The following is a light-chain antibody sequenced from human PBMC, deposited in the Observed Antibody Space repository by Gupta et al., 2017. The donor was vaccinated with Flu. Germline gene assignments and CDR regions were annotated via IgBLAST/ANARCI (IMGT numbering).Light chain of an antibody. V-gene: IGLV1-40*01. Sequence: QSVLTQPPSVSGAPGQRVTISCTGTTSNIGADYDVHWYQQLPGTAPKLLIFRNSNRPSGVPDRFSGSKSGTAASLAITGLQAEDEAHYYCQSYEDGLTDPNVVFGGGTKLTVL. J-gene: IGLJ2*01. CDR1: TSNIGADYD. CDR2: RNS. CDR3: QSYEDGLTDPNVV.